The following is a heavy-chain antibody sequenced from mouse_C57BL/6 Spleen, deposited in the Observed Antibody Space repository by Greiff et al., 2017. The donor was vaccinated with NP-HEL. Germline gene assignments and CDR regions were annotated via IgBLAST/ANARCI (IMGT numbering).Heavy chain of an antibody. Sequence: QVQLQQPGAELVMPGASVKLSCKASGYTFTSYWMPWVKQRPGQGLEWIGEIDPSARYTNYNQKFKGKSTLTVDKSSSTAYMQLSSLTSEDSAVYYCARVRGYPVYFDYWGQGTTLTVSS. V-gene: IGHV1-69*01. J-gene: IGHJ2*01. CDR1: GYTFTSYW. D-gene: IGHD2-2*01. CDR3: ARVRGYPVYFDY. CDR2: IDPSARYT.